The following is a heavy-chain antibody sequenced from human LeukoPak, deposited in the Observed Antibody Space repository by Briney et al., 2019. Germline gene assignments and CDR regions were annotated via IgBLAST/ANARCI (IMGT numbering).Heavy chain of an antibody. CDR3: ARNPGPGYSSSWYGY. V-gene: IGHV4-59*01. Sequence: PSETLSLTCAVYGGSISSYYWSWIRQPPGKGLEWIGNAYYSGSTNYNPSLKSRVTISVDTSKNQFSLKLSSVTAADTAVYYCARNPGPGYSSSWYGYWGQGTLVTVSS. CDR1: GGSISSYY. J-gene: IGHJ4*02. D-gene: IGHD6-13*01. CDR2: AYYSGST.